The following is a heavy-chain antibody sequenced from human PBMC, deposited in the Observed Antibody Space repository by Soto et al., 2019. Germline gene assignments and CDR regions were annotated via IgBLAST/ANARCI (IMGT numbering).Heavy chain of an antibody. J-gene: IGHJ4*02. CDR2: INGGSTSV. D-gene: IGHD2-15*01. V-gene: IGHV3-21*02. Sequence: DVQLVESGGGLVKPGGSLRLSCEASGFTFSVSAMNWVRQAPGKGLEWVSSINGGSTSVHYADSVKGRFTISRDNANNSLSLQLNNLRVEDTAVDYCARGGGSLNYWGQGTLVSVSS. CDR1: GFTFSVSA. CDR3: ARGGGSLNY.